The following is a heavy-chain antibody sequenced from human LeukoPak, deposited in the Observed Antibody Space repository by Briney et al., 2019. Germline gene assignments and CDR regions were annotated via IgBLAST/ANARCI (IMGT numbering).Heavy chain of an antibody. CDR2: IKQDGSEK. CDR1: GFTFSNYW. D-gene: IGHD6-13*01. V-gene: IGHV3-7*04. Sequence: PGGSLRLSCAASGFTFSNYWMSWVRQAPGKGLEWVANIKQDGSEKYYVDSVKGRFTISRDNAKNSLYLQVNSLRAEDTAVYYCARVGLSNSWYRHAFDIWGQGTMVTVSS. J-gene: IGHJ3*02. CDR3: ARVGLSNSWYRHAFDI.